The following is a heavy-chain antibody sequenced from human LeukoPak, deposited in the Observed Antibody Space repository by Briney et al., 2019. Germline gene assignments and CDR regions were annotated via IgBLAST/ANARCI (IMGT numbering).Heavy chain of an antibody. CDR2: ISSSSSYI. CDR1: GFTFSLSN. V-gene: IGHV3-21*01. Sequence: GGSLRLSCAAPGFTFSLSNMNWVRQAPGKGLEWVSSISSSSSYIYYADSLKGRFTISRDNAKNSLYLQMNSLRAEDTAVYYCAREHPEYGSGSPSFDPWGQGTLVTVSS. D-gene: IGHD3-10*01. J-gene: IGHJ5*02. CDR3: AREHPEYGSGSPSFDP.